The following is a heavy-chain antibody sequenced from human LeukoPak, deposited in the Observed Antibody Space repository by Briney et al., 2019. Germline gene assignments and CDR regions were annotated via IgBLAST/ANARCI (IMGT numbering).Heavy chain of an antibody. CDR3: ARHSPKGMYYYDSSGPLPFDY. D-gene: IGHD3-22*01. CDR2: IYYSGST. Sequence: SETLSLTCTVSGGSISSYYWGWIRQPPGKGLEWIGSIYYSGSTYYNPSLKSRVTISVDTSKNQFSLKLSSVTAADTAVYYCARHSPKGMYYYDSSGPLPFDYWGQGTLVTVSS. CDR1: GGSISSYY. V-gene: IGHV4-39*01. J-gene: IGHJ4*02.